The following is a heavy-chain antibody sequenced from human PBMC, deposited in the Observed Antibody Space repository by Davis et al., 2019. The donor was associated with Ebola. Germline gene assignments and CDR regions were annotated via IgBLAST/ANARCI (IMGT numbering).Heavy chain of an antibody. D-gene: IGHD1-26*01. CDR2: ISGSGGST. J-gene: IGHJ5*02. CDR3: ARLDDGIVGVFNWFDP. Sequence: PGGSLRLSCAASGFTFSSYAMSWVRQAPGKGLEWVSAISGSGGSTYYADSVKGRFTISRDNAKNSLYLQMNSLRAEDTAVYYCARLDDGIVGVFNWFDPWGQGTLVTVSS. V-gene: IGHV3-23*01. CDR1: GFTFSSYA.